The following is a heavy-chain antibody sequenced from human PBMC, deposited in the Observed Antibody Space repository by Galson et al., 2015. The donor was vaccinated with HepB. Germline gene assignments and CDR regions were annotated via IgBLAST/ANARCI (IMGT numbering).Heavy chain of an antibody. CDR3: ARSPAATNYYYYYYMDV. CDR2: INAGNGNT. D-gene: IGHD2-2*01. J-gene: IGHJ6*03. Sequence: SVKVSCKASGYTFTSYAMHWVRQAPGQRLEWMGWINAGNGNTKYSQKFQGRVTITRDTSASTAYMELSSLRSEDTAVYYCARSPAATNYYYYYYMDVWGKGTTVTVSS. V-gene: IGHV1-3*01. CDR1: GYTFTSYA.